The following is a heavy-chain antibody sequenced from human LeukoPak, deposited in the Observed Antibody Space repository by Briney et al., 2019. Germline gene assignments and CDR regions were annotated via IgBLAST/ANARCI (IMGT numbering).Heavy chain of an antibody. CDR3: ATSTAYVDYAGY. J-gene: IGHJ4*02. D-gene: IGHD3-16*01. CDR1: GDPINSYY. Sequence: SETLSLTCTVSGDPINSYYWSWIRQPSGKGLEWIGSVYYNGDTYYNPSLKSRVTTSVDTSKNQFFLKVSSVTAADTAVYYCATSTAYVDYAGYWGQGTLVTVSS. CDR2: VYYNGDT. V-gene: IGHV4-59*04.